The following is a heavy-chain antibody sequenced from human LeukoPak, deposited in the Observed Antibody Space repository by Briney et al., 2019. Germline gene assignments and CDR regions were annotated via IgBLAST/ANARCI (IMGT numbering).Heavy chain of an antibody. V-gene: IGHV3-74*03. CDR2: INSDGSST. J-gene: IGHJ4*02. CDR3: AALDHGHDY. Sequence: GSLRLSCVASGFTFSSYWMHWVRQAPGKGLVGVSRINSDGSSTKCADSVKGRFTISRDNAKNTLYLQMNSLRAEDTAVYYCAALDHGHDYWGQGTLVTVSS. CDR1: GFTFSSYW.